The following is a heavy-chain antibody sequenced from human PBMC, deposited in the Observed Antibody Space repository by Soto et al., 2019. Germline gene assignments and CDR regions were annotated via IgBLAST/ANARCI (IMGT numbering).Heavy chain of an antibody. J-gene: IGHJ3*02. CDR2: INAGNGHT. CDR1: GYTFTSYA. V-gene: IGHV1-3*01. D-gene: IGHD3-10*02. Sequence: ASVKVSCKASGYTFTSYAMHWVRQAPGQRLEWMRWINAGNGHTKYSQNFQGRVTITRDTSANTVYMELSSLRPEDTAVYYCAMFGGYYHSDAFDIWGQGTMVTVSS. CDR3: AMFGGYYHSDAFDI.